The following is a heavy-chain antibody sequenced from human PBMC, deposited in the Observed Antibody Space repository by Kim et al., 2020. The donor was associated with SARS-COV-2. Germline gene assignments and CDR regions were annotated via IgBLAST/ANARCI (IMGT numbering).Heavy chain of an antibody. V-gene: IGHV4-59*01. D-gene: IGHD2-15*01. CDR3: ARNAASVEGPPFGY. Sequence: SETLSLTCTVSGGSISSYYWSWIRQPPGKGLEWIGYIYYSGSTNYNPSLKSRVTISVDTSKNQFSLKLSSVTAADTAVYYCARNAASVEGPPFGYWGQGTLVTVSS. CDR1: GGSISSYY. CDR2: IYYSGST. J-gene: IGHJ4*02.